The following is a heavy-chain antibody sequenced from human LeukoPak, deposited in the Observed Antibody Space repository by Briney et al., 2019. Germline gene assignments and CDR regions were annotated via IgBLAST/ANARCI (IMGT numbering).Heavy chain of an antibody. D-gene: IGHD6-13*01. CDR3: ARVYYSSSYDYWYFDL. V-gene: IGHV4-39*07. CDR2: IYYSGST. J-gene: IGHJ2*01. Sequence: PSETLSPTCTVSGGSISSSSYYWGWIRQPPGKGLEWIGSIYYSGSTYYNPSLKSRVTISVDTSKNQFSLKLSSVTAADTAVYYCARVYYSSSYDYWYFDLWGRGTLVTVSS. CDR1: GGSISSSSYY.